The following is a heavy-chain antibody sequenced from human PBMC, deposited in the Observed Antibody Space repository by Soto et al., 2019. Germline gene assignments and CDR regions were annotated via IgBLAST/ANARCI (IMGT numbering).Heavy chain of an antibody. CDR3: VRRSDFDISGYSDFDY. CDR2: IYPSDSDT. V-gene: IGHV5-51*01. CDR1: GYNFASHW. J-gene: IGHJ4*02. D-gene: IGHD5-12*01. Sequence: GESLKISCKGSGYNFASHWIGWVRQTPGKGLEWMGTIYPSDSDTRYSPSFQGQVSISADKSINTAYLQWSSLKASDTAIYFCVRRSDFDISGYSDFDYWGKGTRVTVSS.